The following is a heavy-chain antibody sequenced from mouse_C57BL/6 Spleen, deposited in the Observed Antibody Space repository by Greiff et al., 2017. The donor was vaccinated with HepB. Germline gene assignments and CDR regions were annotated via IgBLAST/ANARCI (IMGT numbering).Heavy chain of an antibody. CDR3: ARDSYYGYAMDY. Sequence: EVKVVESGGGLVKPGGSLKLSCAASGFTFSSYAMSWVRQTPEKRLEWVATISDGGSYTYYPDNVKGRFTISRDNAKNNLYLQMSHLKSEDTAMYYCARDSYYGYAMDYWGQGTSVTVSS. CDR2: ISDGGSYT. D-gene: IGHD1-1*01. V-gene: IGHV5-4*01. CDR1: GFTFSSYA. J-gene: IGHJ4*01.